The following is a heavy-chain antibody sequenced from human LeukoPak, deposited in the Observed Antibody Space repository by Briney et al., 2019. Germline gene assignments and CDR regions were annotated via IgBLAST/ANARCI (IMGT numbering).Heavy chain of an antibody. J-gene: IGHJ4*02. CDR2: ITGSGDTT. CDR3: SRAYGSSGYFQLPIDY. D-gene: IGHD3-22*01. CDR1: GFTFSSSA. V-gene: IGHV3-23*01. Sequence: PGGSLRLSCSASGFTFSSSAMSWVRQAPGRGLEWGSGITGSGDTTHHVNSVQGRFTISRDNSKNTLFLQMNSLGLEDTALYYCSRAYGSSGYFQLPIDYWGQGILVSVSS.